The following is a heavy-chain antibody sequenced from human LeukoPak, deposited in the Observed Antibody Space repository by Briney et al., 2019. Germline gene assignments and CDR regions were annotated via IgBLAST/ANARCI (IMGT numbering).Heavy chain of an antibody. CDR1: GFTFSSYS. Sequence: GGSLRLSCAASGFTFSSYSTNWVRQAPGKGLEWVSSISSSSSYIYYADSVKGRFTISRDNAKNSLYLHMNSLRAEDTAVYYCARDRGRPAANDAFDIWGQGTMVTVSS. D-gene: IGHD2-2*01. J-gene: IGHJ3*02. CDR2: ISSSSSYI. V-gene: IGHV3-21*01. CDR3: ARDRGRPAANDAFDI.